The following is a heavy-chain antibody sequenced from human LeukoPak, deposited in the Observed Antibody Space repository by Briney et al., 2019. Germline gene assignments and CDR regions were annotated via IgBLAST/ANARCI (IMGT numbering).Heavy chain of an antibody. D-gene: IGHD6-13*01. CDR2: IYDSGST. Sequence: SETLSLTCTVSGRSVSSGSYYWSWIRQPPGKGLEWIGYIYDSGSTNYNPSPKSRVTISVDTSKNQFSLKLSSVTAADTAVYYCARAFSSSWLEARWFDPWGQGTLVTVSS. CDR1: GRSVSSGSYY. J-gene: IGHJ5*02. V-gene: IGHV4-61*01. CDR3: ARAFSSSWLEARWFDP.